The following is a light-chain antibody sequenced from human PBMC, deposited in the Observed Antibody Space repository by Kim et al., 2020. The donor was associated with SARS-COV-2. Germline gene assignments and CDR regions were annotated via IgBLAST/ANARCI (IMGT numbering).Light chain of an antibody. CDR1: SGHSSYA. V-gene: IGLV4-69*01. CDR3: QTWGTGIHESWV. Sequence: QLVLTQSPSASASLGASVKLTCTLSSGHSSYAIAWHQQQPEKGPRYLMKLNSDGSHSKGDGIPDRFSGSSSGAERYLTISSLQSEDEADYYCQTWGTGIHESWVFGGGTQLTVL. CDR2: LNSDGSH. J-gene: IGLJ3*02.